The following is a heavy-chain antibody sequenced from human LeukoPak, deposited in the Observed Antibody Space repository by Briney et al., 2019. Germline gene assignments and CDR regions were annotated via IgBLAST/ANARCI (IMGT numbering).Heavy chain of an antibody. Sequence: SQTLSLTCAISGDSVSSNSAAWNWIRQSPSRGLEWLRRTYYRSKWYNDYAVSVKSRITINPDTSKNQFSLQLNSVTPEDTAVYYCARGPYSSGWPDFQHWGQGTLVTVSS. CDR1: GDSVSSNSAA. CDR3: ARGPYSSGWPDFQH. D-gene: IGHD6-19*01. V-gene: IGHV6-1*01. CDR2: TYYRSKWYN. J-gene: IGHJ1*01.